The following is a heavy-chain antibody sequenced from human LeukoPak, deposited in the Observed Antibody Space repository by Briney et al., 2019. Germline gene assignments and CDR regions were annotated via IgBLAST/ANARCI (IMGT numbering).Heavy chain of an antibody. J-gene: IGHJ4*02. V-gene: IGHV3-7*01. CDR1: GFTFSSYW. CDR2: VKQDGSEK. CDR3: ARDFNWNLDY. Sequence: GGSLRLSCAASGFTFSSYWMSWVRQAPGKGLGGVARVKQDGSEKYSVDSVRGRFTISRDNAKNSLYLQMNSLRAEDTAVYYCARDFNWNLDYWGQGTLVTVSS. D-gene: IGHD1-20*01.